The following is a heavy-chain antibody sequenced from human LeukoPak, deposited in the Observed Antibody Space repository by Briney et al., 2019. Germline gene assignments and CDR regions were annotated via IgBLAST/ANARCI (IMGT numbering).Heavy chain of an antibody. D-gene: IGHD2-2*01. J-gene: IGHJ3*02. CDR1: GFTFSSYA. CDR2: ISSNGGST. Sequence: GGSLRLSCAASGFTFSSYAMHWVRQAPGKGLEYVSAISSNGGSTYYANSVKGRFTISRDNSKNTLYLQMGSLRAEDMAVYYCARAGGYCSSTSCYAFDIWGQGTMVTVSS. V-gene: IGHV3-64*01. CDR3: ARAGGYCSSTSCYAFDI.